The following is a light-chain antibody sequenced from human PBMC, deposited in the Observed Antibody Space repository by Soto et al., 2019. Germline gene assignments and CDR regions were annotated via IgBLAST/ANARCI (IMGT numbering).Light chain of an antibody. J-gene: IGKJ4*01. CDR3: QQYNKWPLT. CDR1: ESVSSN. CDR2: GAS. Sequence: EIVMTQSPATLSVSQGERATLSCRASESVSSNLAWYQQKPGQAPRLLIYGASTRATGIPARFSSSGSGTEFPLTISSLQSEDFAVYYCQQYNKWPLTFGGGTKVEIK. V-gene: IGKV3-15*01.